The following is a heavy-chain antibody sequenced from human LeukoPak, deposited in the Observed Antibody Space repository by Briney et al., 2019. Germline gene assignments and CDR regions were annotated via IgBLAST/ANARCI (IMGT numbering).Heavy chain of an antibody. Sequence: SDTLSLTCTVFGDSISNSYWNWIRQPAGKGLEWIGRIYSSGTTNYNPSLKSRVIMSVDTSKNQFSLNLRSVTAADTAVYYCAREFVGSSPTAWGQGTQVTVSS. CDR1: GDSISNSY. CDR3: AREFVGSSPTA. D-gene: IGHD2-15*01. V-gene: IGHV4-4*07. J-gene: IGHJ5*02. CDR2: IYSSGTT.